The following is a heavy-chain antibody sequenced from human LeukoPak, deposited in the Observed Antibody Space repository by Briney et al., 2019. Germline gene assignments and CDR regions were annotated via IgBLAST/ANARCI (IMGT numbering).Heavy chain of an antibody. Sequence: SQTLSLTCAVSGGSISSGGYSWSWIRQPPGKGLEWIGYIYHSGTTYYNPSLKSRATISVDRSKNQFSLKLSSVTAADTAVYYCARSLGYSYGFGSWGQGTLVTVSS. D-gene: IGHD5-18*01. J-gene: IGHJ5*02. CDR2: IYHSGTT. V-gene: IGHV4-30-2*01. CDR1: GGSISSGGYS. CDR3: ARSLGYSYGFGS.